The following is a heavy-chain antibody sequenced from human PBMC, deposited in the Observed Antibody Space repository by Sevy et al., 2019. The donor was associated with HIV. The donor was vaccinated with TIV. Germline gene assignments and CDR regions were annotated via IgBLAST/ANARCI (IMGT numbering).Heavy chain of an antibody. Sequence: GESLKISCKGSGYSFTSYWIGWVRQMPGKGLEWMGIIYPGDSDTRYSLSFQGQVTISADKSISTAYLQWSSLKASDTAMYYCARRHYYDSSGYDDAFDIWGQGTMVTVSS. J-gene: IGHJ3*02. V-gene: IGHV5-51*01. CDR1: GYSFTSYW. CDR3: ARRHYYDSSGYDDAFDI. D-gene: IGHD3-22*01. CDR2: IYPGDSDT.